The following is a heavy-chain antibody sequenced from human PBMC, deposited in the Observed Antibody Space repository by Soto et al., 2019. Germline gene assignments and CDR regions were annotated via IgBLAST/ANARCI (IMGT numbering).Heavy chain of an antibody. D-gene: IGHD3-10*01. CDR3: AGDKGRMVRGGNI. J-gene: IGHJ3*02. V-gene: IGHV4-34*01. Sequence: QVQLQQWGAGLLKPSETLSLTCAVYGGSFSGYYWSWIRQPPGKGLEWIGEINHSGSTNYNPSLKCRVTISVDTSKNQFSLKLSSVTAADTAVYYCAGDKGRMVRGGNIWGQGKMVTGSS. CDR2: INHSGST. CDR1: GGSFSGYY.